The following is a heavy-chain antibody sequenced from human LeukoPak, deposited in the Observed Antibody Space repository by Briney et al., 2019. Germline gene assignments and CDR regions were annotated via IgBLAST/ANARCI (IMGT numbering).Heavy chain of an antibody. D-gene: IGHD2-2*03. CDR1: GGSFSGYY. V-gene: IGHV4-34*01. Sequence: SETLSLTCAVYGGSFSGYYWSWIRQPPGKGLEWIGEINHSGSTNYNPSLKSRVTISVDTSKNQFSLKLSSVTAADTAVYYCARGSPLDIVVVPAASRETFWFDYWGQGTLVTVSS. J-gene: IGHJ4*02. CDR3: ARGSPLDIVVVPAASRETFWFDY. CDR2: INHSGST.